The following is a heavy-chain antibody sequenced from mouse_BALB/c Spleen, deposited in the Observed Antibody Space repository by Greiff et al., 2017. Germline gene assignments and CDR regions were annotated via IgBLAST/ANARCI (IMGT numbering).Heavy chain of an antibody. V-gene: IGHV2-9-2*01. J-gene: IGHJ2*01. Sequence: QVQLKESGPGLVAPSQSLSITCTVSGFSLTSYDISWIRQPPGKGLEWLGVIWTGGGTNYNSAFMSRLSISKDNSKSQVFLKMNSLQTDDTAIYYCVREPPYGYDGPWLDYWGQGTTLTVSS. CDR1: GFSLTSYD. CDR2: IWTGGGT. CDR3: VREPPYGYDGPWLDY. D-gene: IGHD2-2*01.